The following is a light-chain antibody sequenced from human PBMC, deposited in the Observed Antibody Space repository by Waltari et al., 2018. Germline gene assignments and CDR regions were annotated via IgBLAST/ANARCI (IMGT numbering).Light chain of an antibody. Sequence: QSVLTQPPSPSGTPGQRVTISCSGSSSNIGSNTANWYQTFPGTAPKHLIYNNNRRPSGVPDRFSGSKSGTSASLASSGLQSEDEADYYCATWDDSLNAVIFGGGTKLTVL. CDR2: NNN. V-gene: IGLV1-44*01. CDR3: ATWDDSLNAVI. CDR1: SSNIGSNT. J-gene: IGLJ2*01.